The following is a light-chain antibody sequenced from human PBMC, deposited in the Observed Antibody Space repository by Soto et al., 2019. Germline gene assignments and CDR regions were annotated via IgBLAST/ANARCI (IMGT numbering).Light chain of an antibody. CDR2: GAS. Sequence: EIVITQSPTLSVSPGEGVTLSCRASQGVSNDLAWYQQKPGQAPRLLIYGASTRATGIPARFSGSGFRTEFTLTMSSLLSEDFAVYYCQQYNAWPLTFGQGTRLEIK. V-gene: IGKV3-15*01. J-gene: IGKJ5*01. CDR3: QQYNAWPLT. CDR1: QGVSND.